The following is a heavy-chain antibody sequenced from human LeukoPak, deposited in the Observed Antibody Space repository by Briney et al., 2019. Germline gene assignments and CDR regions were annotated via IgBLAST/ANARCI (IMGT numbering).Heavy chain of an antibody. CDR3: ARVGNGDYRYYFYMDV. Sequence: GGSLRLSCAASGFTFSSYGMNWVRQAPGKGLEWVSAISGSGGSTYYADSVKGRFTISRDNSKNTLYLQMNSLRAEDTAVYYCARVGNGDYRYYFYMDVWGKGTTVTISS. D-gene: IGHD4-17*01. CDR1: GFTFSSYG. J-gene: IGHJ6*03. CDR2: ISGSGGST. V-gene: IGHV3-23*01.